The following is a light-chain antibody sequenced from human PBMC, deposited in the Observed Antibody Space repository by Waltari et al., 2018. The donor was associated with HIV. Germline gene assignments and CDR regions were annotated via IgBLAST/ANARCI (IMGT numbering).Light chain of an antibody. CDR1: RSINTY. J-gene: IGKJ1*01. CDR2: DSS. V-gene: IGKV1-39*01. Sequence: DIQMTQSPSYLSASLGDRVTITCRASRSINTYLNWYQHKLGESPKILISDSSTLQSGAQPRFSGSGSGTDFTLTIASLQPEDRATYYCQKSDTPPLTFGQGTKVEI. CDR3: QKSDTPPLT.